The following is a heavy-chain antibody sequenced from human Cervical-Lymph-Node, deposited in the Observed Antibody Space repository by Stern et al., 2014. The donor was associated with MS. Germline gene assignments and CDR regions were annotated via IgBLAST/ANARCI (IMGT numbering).Heavy chain of an antibody. CDR2: INPSGSST. CDR3: ARAPRGDSGSYGPAGY. J-gene: IGHJ4*02. CDR1: GYTFIDYY. V-gene: IGHV1-46*01. D-gene: IGHD1-26*01. Sequence: QVQLVQSGAEVKKPGASVKVSCKASGYTFIDYYIHWVRQAPGQGLEWMGKINPSGSSTTYAQKFQDRVSMTRDMSTSTVFMELSSLRSEDTAVYYCARAPRGDSGSYGPAGYWGQGTQVTVSS.